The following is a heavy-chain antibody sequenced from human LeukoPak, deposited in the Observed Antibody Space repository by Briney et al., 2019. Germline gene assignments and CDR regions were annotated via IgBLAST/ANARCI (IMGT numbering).Heavy chain of an antibody. Sequence: QSGGSLRLSCAASGFTFSSYAMHWVRQAPGKGLEWVAVISYDGSNKYYADSVEGRFTISRDNSKNTLYLQMNSLRAEDTAVYYCARVVLRYSSSWYYFDYWGQGTLVTVSS. CDR3: ARVVLRYSSSWYYFDY. J-gene: IGHJ4*02. D-gene: IGHD6-13*01. CDR1: GFTFSSYA. V-gene: IGHV3-30-3*01. CDR2: ISYDGSNK.